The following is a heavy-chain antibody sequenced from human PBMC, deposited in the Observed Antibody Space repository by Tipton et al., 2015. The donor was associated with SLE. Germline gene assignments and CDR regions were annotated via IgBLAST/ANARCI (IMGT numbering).Heavy chain of an antibody. V-gene: IGHV3-7*01. D-gene: IGHD2-8*01. CDR3: ARGYCTDNICYGRPYFDY. CDR1: GFTFSSYW. CDR2: IKQDGSEK. Sequence: GSLRLSCGASGFTFSSYWMSWVRQAPGKGLEWVANIKQDGSEKYYVDSVKGRFTISRDNARNSLYLQMNSLRAEDTAVYYCARGYCTDNICYGRPYFDYWGQGTLVTVSS. J-gene: IGHJ4*02.